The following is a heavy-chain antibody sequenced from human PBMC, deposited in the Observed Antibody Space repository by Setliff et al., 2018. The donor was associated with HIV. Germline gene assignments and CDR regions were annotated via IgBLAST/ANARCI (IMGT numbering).Heavy chain of an antibody. V-gene: IGHV1-46*03. CDR2: ILPTSGGT. CDR1: GYSFTSYH. D-gene: IGHD1-26*01. J-gene: IGHJ3*01. CDR3: TRVRYGGTYDAFDV. Sequence: ASVKVSCKASGYSFTSYHIHWVRQAPGQGLEWMGRILPTSGGTLYAQKFQDRISLIRDTSTKTDYMELSSLRPEDTAVYYCTRVRYGGTYDAFDVWGQGTMVTVSS.